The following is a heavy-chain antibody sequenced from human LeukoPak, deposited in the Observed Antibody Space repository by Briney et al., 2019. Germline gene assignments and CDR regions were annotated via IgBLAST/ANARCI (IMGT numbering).Heavy chain of an antibody. CDR2: ISGSGGST. J-gene: IGHJ4*02. D-gene: IGHD3-22*01. CDR3: AKRGVVIRVILVGFHKEAYYFDS. CDR1: GITLSNYG. V-gene: IGHV3-23*01. Sequence: GGSLRLSCAVSGITLSNYGMSWVRQAPGKGLEWVAGISGSGGSTNYADSVKDRFTISRDNPKNTLYLQMNILRAEDTAVYFCAKRGVVIRVILVGFHKEAYYFDSWGQEALVTVSS.